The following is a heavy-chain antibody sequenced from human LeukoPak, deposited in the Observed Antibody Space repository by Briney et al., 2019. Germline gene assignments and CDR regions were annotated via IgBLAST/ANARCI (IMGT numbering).Heavy chain of an antibody. J-gene: IGHJ4*02. V-gene: IGHV4-59*01. CDR2: IYYSGSI. CDR1: GASISSYY. Sequence: PPETLSLTCTVSGASISSYYWSWIRQPPGKGLEWIGDIYYSGSIKYNPSLKSRVTMSVDTSKNQFSLKLSSVTAADTAIYYCARENPSGYYNRPIDYWGQGTLVTVSS. D-gene: IGHD3-22*01. CDR3: ARENPSGYYNRPIDY.